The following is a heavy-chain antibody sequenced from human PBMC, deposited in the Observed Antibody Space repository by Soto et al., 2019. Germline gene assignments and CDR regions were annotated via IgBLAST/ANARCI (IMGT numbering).Heavy chain of an antibody. J-gene: IGHJ4*02. V-gene: IGHV3-23*01. Sequence: EVQLLESGGGLIQPGGSLRLSCAASGFTFSSYAMSWVRQAPGKGLEWVSVISGSDGSTYYADSVKGRFTISRDNSKSTLYLQVNSLRVEDTAVYYCAKDPDSNYVDYWGQGTLVTVSS. CDR2: ISGSDGST. D-gene: IGHD4-4*01. CDR3: AKDPDSNYVDY. CDR1: GFTFSSYA.